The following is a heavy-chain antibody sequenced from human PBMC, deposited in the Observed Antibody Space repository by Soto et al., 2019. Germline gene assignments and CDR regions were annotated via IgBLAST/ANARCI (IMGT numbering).Heavy chain of an antibody. J-gene: IGHJ3*02. Sequence: SETLSLTCTVSGASISSSYWSWIRQSPGKGLEWIGYVYYTGSTKYNPSLKSRVTISVDTSKNQFSLKLSSVTAADTAVYYCARGYYDSNGQSNTFDIWGQGTMVTVSS. CDR2: VYYTGST. V-gene: IGHV4-59*01. CDR1: GASISSSY. CDR3: ARGYYDSNGQSNTFDI. D-gene: IGHD3-22*01.